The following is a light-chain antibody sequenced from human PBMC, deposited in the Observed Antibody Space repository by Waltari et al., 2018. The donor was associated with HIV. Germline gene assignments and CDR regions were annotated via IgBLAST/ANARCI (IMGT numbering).Light chain of an antibody. Sequence: QSVLTQPPAVSAAPGQKVTISCSGTTSNIGNNFVSWYQKLPGTAPKLLIFDNHKRPSGGSDRFSASKSATSATLDITGLHTGDEAEYYCGTWDTSLNAGVFGGGTKLSVL. CDR3: GTWDTSLNAGV. CDR2: DNH. CDR1: TSNIGNNF. J-gene: IGLJ2*01. V-gene: IGLV1-51*01.